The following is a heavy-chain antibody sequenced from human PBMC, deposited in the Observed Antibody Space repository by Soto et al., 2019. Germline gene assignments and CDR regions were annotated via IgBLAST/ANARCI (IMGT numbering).Heavy chain of an antibody. CDR1: GFTFSSYA. V-gene: IGHV3-23*01. D-gene: IGHD5-12*01. J-gene: IGHJ2*01. CDR2: ISCGGTST. Sequence: EGSLRLSCAASGFTFSSYAMSWVRQAPGKGLAWVSTISCGGTSTYYADSVKGRFTISRDNSKNTLYLQMNSLRAEDTAVYFCAKDVSGDGYDLLFASWFFDLWGRGTLVTVSS. CDR3: AKDVSGDGYDLLFASWFFDL.